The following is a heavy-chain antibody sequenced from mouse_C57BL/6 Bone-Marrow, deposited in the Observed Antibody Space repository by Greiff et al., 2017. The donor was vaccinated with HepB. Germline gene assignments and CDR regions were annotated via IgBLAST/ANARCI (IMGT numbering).Heavy chain of an antibody. CDR2: ISSGSSTI. J-gene: IGHJ3*01. Sequence: EVKLVESGGGLVKPGGSLKLSCAASGFTFSDYGMHWVRQAPEKGLEWVAYISSGSSTIYYAATVKGRFTISRDNAKNTLFLQMTSLRSEDTAMYYCARSGFAYWGQGTLVTVSA. V-gene: IGHV5-17*01. CDR1: GFTFSDYG. CDR3: ARSGFAY.